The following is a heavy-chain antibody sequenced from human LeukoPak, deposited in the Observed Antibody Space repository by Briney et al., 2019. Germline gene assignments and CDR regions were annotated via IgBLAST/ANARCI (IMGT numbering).Heavy chain of an antibody. V-gene: IGHV1-18*01. CDR2: ISAYNGNT. D-gene: IGHD6-13*01. CDR1: GYTFIRYA. J-gene: IGHJ4*02. Sequence: ASVKVSCKASGYTFIRYAINWVRQAPGQGLEWMGWISAYNGNTNYAQKLQGRVTMTTDTSTNTAYMELRSLRSDDTAVYYCARVDSAAAGTPDFDYWGQGTLVTVSS. CDR3: ARVDSAAAGTPDFDY.